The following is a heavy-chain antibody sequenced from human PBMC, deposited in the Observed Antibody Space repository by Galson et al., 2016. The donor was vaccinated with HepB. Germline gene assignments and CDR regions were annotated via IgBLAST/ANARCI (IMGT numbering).Heavy chain of an antibody. Sequence: SLRLSCAASGFTFSDSWMAWVRQAPGEGLEWVAIIKYDGSENHYVDSVKGRFTISRDNAQNSVFLQMSGLRAEDTAVYYCARDHNYRLDLWGQGTLVTASS. CDR2: IKYDGSEN. D-gene: IGHD5-24*01. CDR1: GFTFSDSW. V-gene: IGHV3-7*01. J-gene: IGHJ4*02. CDR3: ARDHNYRLDL.